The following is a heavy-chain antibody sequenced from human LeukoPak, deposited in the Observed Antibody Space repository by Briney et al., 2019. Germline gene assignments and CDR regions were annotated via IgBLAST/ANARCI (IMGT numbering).Heavy chain of an antibody. CDR2: MYYSGDT. Sequence: PSETLSLTCTVSGGSIRSGDYYWNWIRQSPGKGLEWIGYMYYSGDTYYNPSLKSRVSISEDTSKNQLSLKLSSVTAADTAVYYCARDKWEKAGSSWLHYGMDVWGQGTTVTVSS. CDR1: GGSIRSGDYY. D-gene: IGHD6-13*01. V-gene: IGHV4-30-4*01. J-gene: IGHJ6*02. CDR3: ARDKWEKAGSSWLHYGMDV.